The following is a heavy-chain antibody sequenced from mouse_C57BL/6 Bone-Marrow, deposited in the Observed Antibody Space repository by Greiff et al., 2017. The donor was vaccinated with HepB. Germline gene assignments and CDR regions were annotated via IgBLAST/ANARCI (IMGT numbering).Heavy chain of an antibody. J-gene: IGHJ1*03. CDR3: ERIYYYGSSGVGYFDV. D-gene: IGHD1-1*01. Sequence: EVQGVESGPGLAKPSQSLSLTCSVTGYSITSDYWNWIRKFPGNKLEYMGYISYSGSTYYNPSLKSRISITRDTSKNQYYLQLNSVTTEDTATYYCERIYYYGSSGVGYFDVWGTGTTVTVSS. CDR2: ISYSGST. V-gene: IGHV3-8*01. CDR1: GYSITSDY.